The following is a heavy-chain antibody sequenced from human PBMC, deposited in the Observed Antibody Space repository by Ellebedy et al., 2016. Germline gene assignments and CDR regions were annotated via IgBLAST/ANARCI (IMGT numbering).Heavy chain of an antibody. CDR3: AIGGIVVVPAAYEGYFQH. D-gene: IGHD2-2*01. CDR1: GFTFDDYG. CDR2: ISGSGGST. V-gene: IGHV3-23*01. Sequence: GGSLRLXXAASGFTFDDYGMSWVRQAPGKGLEWVSAISGSGGSTYYADSVKGRFTISRDNSKNTLYLQMNSLRAEGTAVYYCAIGGIVVVPAAYEGYFQHWGQGTLVTVSS. J-gene: IGHJ1*01.